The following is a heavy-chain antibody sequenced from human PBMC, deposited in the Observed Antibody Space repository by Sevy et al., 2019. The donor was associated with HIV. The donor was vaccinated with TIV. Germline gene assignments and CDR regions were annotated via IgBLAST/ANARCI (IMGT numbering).Heavy chain of an antibody. V-gene: IGHV5-51*01. CDR1: GYSFTSYW. CDR2: IYPGDSDT. CDR3: ARLIVVPAAQSQTVYFFDY. J-gene: IGHJ4*02. Sequence: GESLKISCKGSGYSFTSYWIGWVRQMPGKGLEWMGIIYPGDSDTRYSPSFQGQVTISADKSISTAYLQWTSLKASDTAMYYCARLIVVPAAQSQTVYFFDYWGQGTLVTVSS. D-gene: IGHD2-2*01.